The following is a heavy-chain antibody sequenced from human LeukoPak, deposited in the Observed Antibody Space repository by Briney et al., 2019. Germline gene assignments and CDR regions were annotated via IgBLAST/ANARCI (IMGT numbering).Heavy chain of an antibody. J-gene: IGHJ4*02. CDR3: ATLKRPYDYVWGILHY. V-gene: IGHV3-30*03. D-gene: IGHD3-16*01. CDR2: ISYDGSNK. Sequence: PGGSLRLSCAASGFTFSSYGMHWVRQAPGKGLEWVAVISYDGSNKYYADSVKGRFTISRDNSKNTLYLQMNSLRAEDTAVYYCATLKRPYDYVWGILHYWGQGTLVTVSS. CDR1: GFTFSSYG.